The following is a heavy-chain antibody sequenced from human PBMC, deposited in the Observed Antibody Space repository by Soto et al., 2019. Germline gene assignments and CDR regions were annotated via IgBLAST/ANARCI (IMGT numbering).Heavy chain of an antibody. J-gene: IGHJ5*02. V-gene: IGHV4-30-4*02. CDR1: GGSISSGDYY. D-gene: IGHD3-10*02. CDR3: ARDAHGRGDWFDP. CDR2: IYYSGST. Sequence: SETLSLTCTVSGGSISSGDYYWSWIRQPPGKGLEWIVYIYYSGSTYYNPSLKSRVTISVDTSKNQFSLKLSSVTAADTAVYYCARDAHGRGDWFDPWGQGTLVTVSS.